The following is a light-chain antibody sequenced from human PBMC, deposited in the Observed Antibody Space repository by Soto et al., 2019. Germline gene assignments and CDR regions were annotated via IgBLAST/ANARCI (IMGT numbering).Light chain of an antibody. Sequence: EIVLTQSPGTLSLSPGERATLSCRASQSVNNNFVAWYQQKPGQAPRLLIFDASFRASDIPGRFSGSGSGTDFTLTISRLEREDFAVYYCQQYGTSPWTFGRGTKVDIK. CDR1: QSVNNNF. CDR2: DAS. J-gene: IGKJ1*01. CDR3: QQYGTSPWT. V-gene: IGKV3-20*01.